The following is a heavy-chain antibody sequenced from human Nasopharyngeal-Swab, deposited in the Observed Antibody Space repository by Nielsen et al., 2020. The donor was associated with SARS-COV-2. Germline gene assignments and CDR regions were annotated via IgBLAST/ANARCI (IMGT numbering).Heavy chain of an antibody. D-gene: IGHD6-6*01. CDR2: ISYDGSNK. CDR1: GFTLSSYG. V-gene: IGHV3-30*18. CDR3: AKANSPAYSSSSPYYYGMDV. J-gene: IGHJ6*02. Sequence: GESLKIPCAASGFTLSSYGMHLVRQAPGKGLEWVAVISYDGSNKYYADSVKGRFTISRDNSKNTLYLQMNSLRAEDTAVYYCAKANSPAYSSSSPYYYGMDVWGQGTTVTVSS.